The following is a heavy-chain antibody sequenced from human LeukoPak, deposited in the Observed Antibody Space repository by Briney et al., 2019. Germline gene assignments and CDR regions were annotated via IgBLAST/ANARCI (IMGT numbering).Heavy chain of an antibody. J-gene: IGHJ5*02. D-gene: IGHD3-10*01. CDR3: ARDPHLVGWFGELWVGFDP. Sequence: PGGSLRLSCAASGFTFSSYSMNWVRQAPGKGLEWVSSISSSSSYIYYADSVKGRFTISRDNAKNSLYLQMNSLRAEDTAVYYCARDPHLVGWFGELWVGFDPWGQGTLATVSS. V-gene: IGHV3-21*01. CDR2: ISSSSSYI. CDR1: GFTFSSYS.